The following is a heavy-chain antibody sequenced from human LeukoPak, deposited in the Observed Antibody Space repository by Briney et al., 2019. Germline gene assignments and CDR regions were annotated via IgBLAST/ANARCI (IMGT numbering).Heavy chain of an antibody. J-gene: IGHJ4*02. D-gene: IGHD5-24*01. V-gene: IGHV1-18*01. Sequence: GASVKVSCKASGYTFTSYGISWVRQAPGQGLEWMGWISAYNGNTNYAQKLQGRVTMTTDTSTSTAYMELRSLRSDDTAVYYCARGGSTVEMATILDYWGQGTLVTVSS. CDR1: GYTFTSYG. CDR3: ARGGSTVEMATILDY. CDR2: ISAYNGNT.